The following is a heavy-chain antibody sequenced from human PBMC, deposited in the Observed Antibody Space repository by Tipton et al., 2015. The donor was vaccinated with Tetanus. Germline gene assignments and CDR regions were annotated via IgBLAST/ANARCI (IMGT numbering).Heavy chain of an antibody. D-gene: IGHD3-22*01. CDR1: GYTFTGYY. CDR2: IDPNSGGT. CDR3: ARDRGDYIYYGMDV. V-gene: IGHV1-2*02. Sequence: QMQLVQSGAEVKKPGASVKVSCKASGYTFTGYYIYWVRQAPGQGLEWMGWIDPNSGGTVYAQKFQGRVTMTRDTSISTAYMELRSLRSDDTAVYYCARDRGDYIYYGMDVWGPGPAVTVS. J-gene: IGHJ6*02.